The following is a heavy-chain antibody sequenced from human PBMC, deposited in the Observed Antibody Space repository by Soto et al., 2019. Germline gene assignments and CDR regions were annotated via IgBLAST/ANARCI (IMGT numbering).Heavy chain of an antibody. D-gene: IGHD6-6*01. J-gene: IGHJ4*02. V-gene: IGHV3-23*01. CDR2: ISGSDDST. CDR3: AKRSSSSTFDY. Sequence: EVQLLESGGGLVQPGESLRLSCAASGFTFSSYAMSWVRQAPGKGLEWVSGISGSDDSTYYADSVKGRFTSSRDNSKNTLYLQMNSLRAEDTAVYYCAKRSSSSTFDYWGQGTLVTVSS. CDR1: GFTFSSYA.